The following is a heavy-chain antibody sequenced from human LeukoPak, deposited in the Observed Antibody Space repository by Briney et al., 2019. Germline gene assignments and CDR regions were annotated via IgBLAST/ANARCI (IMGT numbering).Heavy chain of an antibody. CDR1: GFTFSSYG. V-gene: IGHV3-30*03. J-gene: IGHJ6*02. CDR3: ASGIVVPAAIYYYYGMDV. D-gene: IGHD2-2*01. CDR2: ISYNGSNK. Sequence: GGSLRLSCAASGFTFSSYGMHWVRQAPGKGLEWVAVISYNGSNKFYADSVKGRFTISRDNSKNTLYLQMNSLRAEDTAVYYCASGIVVPAAIYYYYGMDVWGQGTTVTVSS.